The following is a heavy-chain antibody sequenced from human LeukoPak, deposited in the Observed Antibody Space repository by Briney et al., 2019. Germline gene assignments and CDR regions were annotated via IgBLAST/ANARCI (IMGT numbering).Heavy chain of an antibody. D-gene: IGHD2-15*01. V-gene: IGHV3-15*01. CDR1: GFTFSNAW. Sequence: TGGSLRLSCAASGFTFSNAWMSWVRQAPGKGLEWVGRIKSKTDGGTTDYAAPVKGRFTISRDDSKNTLYLQMNSLKTEDTAVYYCTTEVYCSGGSCYRNFACWGQGTLVTVSS. CDR3: TTEVYCSGGSCYRNFAC. CDR2: IKSKTDGGTT. J-gene: IGHJ4*02.